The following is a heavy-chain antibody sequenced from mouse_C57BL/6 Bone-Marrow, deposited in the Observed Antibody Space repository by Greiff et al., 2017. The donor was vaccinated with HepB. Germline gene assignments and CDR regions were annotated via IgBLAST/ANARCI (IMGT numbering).Heavy chain of an antibody. V-gene: IGHV5-16*01. CDR2: INYDGSST. J-gene: IGHJ1*03. CDR3: ARDQWYFDV. Sequence: VESEGGLVQPGSSMKLSCTASGFTFSDYYMAWVRQVPEKGLEWVANINYDGSSTYYLDSLKSRFIISRDNAKNILYLQMSSLKSEDTATYYCARDQWYFDVWGTGTTVTVSS. CDR1: GFTFSDYY.